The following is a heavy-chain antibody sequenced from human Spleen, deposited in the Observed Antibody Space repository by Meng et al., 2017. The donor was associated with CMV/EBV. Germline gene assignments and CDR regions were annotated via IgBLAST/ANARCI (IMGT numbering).Heavy chain of an antibody. V-gene: IGHV4-39*07. CDR1: GGSISSISYY. Sequence: REPAPGRGMPSETLSPTSPFSGGSISSISYYWGWIRQPPGRGLGWIGSIYYSGSTYYNPSLKSRVTISVDTSKNQFSLKLSSVTAADTAVYYCARDRAGTTGGLGYWGQGTLVTVSS. CDR2: IYYSGST. D-gene: IGHD1-1*01. CDR3: ARDRAGTTGGLGY. J-gene: IGHJ4*02.